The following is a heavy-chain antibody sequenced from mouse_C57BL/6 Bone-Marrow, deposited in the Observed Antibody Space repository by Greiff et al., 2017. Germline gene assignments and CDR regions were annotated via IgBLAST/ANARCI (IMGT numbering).Heavy chain of an antibody. Sequence: EVHLVESGGGLVQPKGSLKLSCAASGFSFNTYAMNWVRQAPGKGLEWVARIRSKSNNYATYYADSVKDRFTISRDDSESMLYLQMNNLKTDGTAMYCGVGGGVDYGYDGGLDYWGQGTTLTVSS. D-gene: IGHD2-2*01. CDR1: GFSFNTYA. J-gene: IGHJ2*01. CDR2: IRSKSNNYAT. V-gene: IGHV10-1*01. CDR3: VGGGVDYGYDGGLDY.